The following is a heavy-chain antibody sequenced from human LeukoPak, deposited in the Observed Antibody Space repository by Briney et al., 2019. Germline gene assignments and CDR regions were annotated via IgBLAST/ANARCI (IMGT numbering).Heavy chain of an antibody. D-gene: IGHD5-12*01. Sequence: GGSLRLSCAASGFTFSSYGMSWVRQAPGKGLEWVSVISGSGGSTYYADSVKGRFTISRDDSKNTLYLQMKNLRAEDTAVYYCAKDGAWLRFDDWGQGILVTVPS. J-gene: IGHJ4*02. V-gene: IGHV3-23*01. CDR2: ISGSGGST. CDR1: GFTFSSYG. CDR3: AKDGAWLRFDD.